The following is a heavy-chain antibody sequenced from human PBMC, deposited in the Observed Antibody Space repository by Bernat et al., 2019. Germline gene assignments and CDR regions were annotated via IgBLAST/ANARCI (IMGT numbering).Heavy chain of an antibody. CDR3: ARGDLSPSDIQFDY. Sequence: QVQLQESGPGLVKPSQTLSLTCTVSGGSISSGGYYWSWIRQHPGKGLEWIGYIYYSGSTNYNPSLKSRVTISVDTSKNQFSLKLSSVTAADTAVYYCARGDLSPSDIQFDYWGQGTLVTVSS. J-gene: IGHJ4*02. V-gene: IGHV4-31*03. CDR2: IYYSGST. CDR1: GGSISSGGYY. D-gene: IGHD3-9*01.